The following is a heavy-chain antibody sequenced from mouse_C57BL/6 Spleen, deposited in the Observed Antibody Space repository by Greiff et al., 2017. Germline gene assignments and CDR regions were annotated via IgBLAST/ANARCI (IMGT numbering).Heavy chain of an antibody. CDR2: IHPNIGST. D-gene: IGHD1-1*01. V-gene: IGHV1-64*01. Sequence: QVQLQQPGAELVKPGASVKLSCKASGYPFTSYWMHWVKQRPGQGLEWIGMIHPNIGSTNYNEKFKSKATLTVDKSSSTAYMQLSSLTSEDSAVYYCAREGYYGSDAMDYWGQGTSVTVSS. J-gene: IGHJ4*01. CDR1: GYPFTSYW. CDR3: AREGYYGSDAMDY.